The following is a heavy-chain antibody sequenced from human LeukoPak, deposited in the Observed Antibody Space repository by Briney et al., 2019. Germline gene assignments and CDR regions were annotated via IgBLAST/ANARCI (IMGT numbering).Heavy chain of an antibody. CDR1: GFPFSIYE. CDR3: ALLAVASDFDY. Sequence: GGSLRLSCAVSGFPFSIYEMNWVRQAPGKGLEWVSNIGSSGTNIYYADSVKGRFSISRDNAKNSLYLQMNSLRVEDTAVYYCALLAVASDFDYWGQGALVTVSS. V-gene: IGHV3-48*03. J-gene: IGHJ4*02. D-gene: IGHD6-19*01. CDR2: IGSSGTNI.